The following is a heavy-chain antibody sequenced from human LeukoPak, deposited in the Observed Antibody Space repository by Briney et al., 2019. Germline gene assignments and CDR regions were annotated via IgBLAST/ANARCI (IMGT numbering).Heavy chain of an antibody. Sequence: GGSLRLSCSASGFTFSTYTMNWVRQAPGKGLEWVSSISGSSTYIYYADSVKGRCTISRDNAKNSLYLQMNSLRAEDTAVYYCERDKRGANWFDPWGQGTLVTVSS. CDR2: ISGSSTYI. CDR1: GFTFSTYT. J-gene: IGHJ5*02. V-gene: IGHV3-21*01. CDR3: ERDKRGANWFDP. D-gene: IGHD1-26*01.